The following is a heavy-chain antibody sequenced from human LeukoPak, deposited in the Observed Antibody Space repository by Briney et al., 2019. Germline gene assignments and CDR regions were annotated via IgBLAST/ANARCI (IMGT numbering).Heavy chain of an antibody. Sequence: GGALRLSCAASGFSFSSYAMAWGRHAPAKGLEWVSTTSDSAGSTLYADSVKGRFTISRDNSENTLYLQMTSLRAEDTALYFCAKLGCSHTPCYANWWGPGTLVTVSS. V-gene: IGHV3-23*01. J-gene: IGHJ4*02. CDR1: GFSFSSYA. D-gene: IGHD2-2*01. CDR2: TSDSAGST. CDR3: AKLGCSHTPCYANW.